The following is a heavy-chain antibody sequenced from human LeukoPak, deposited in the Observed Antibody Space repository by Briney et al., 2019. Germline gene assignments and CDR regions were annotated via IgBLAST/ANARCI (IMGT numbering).Heavy chain of an antibody. CDR2: IYSGGST. CDR1: GFTVSSNY. CDR3: ARDHMVRGVMDY. J-gene: IGHJ4*02. Sequence: PGGSLRLSCAATGFTVSSNYMSWVRQAPGKGLEWVSVIYSGGSTYYADSVKGRFTISRDNSKNTLYLQMNSLRAEDTAVYYCARDHMVRGVMDYWGQGTLVTVSS. V-gene: IGHV3-53*01. D-gene: IGHD3-10*01.